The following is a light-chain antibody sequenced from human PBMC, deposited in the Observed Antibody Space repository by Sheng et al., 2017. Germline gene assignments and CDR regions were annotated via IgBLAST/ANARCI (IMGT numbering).Light chain of an antibody. V-gene: IGKV3-11*01. J-gene: IGKJ4*01. CDR2: DAS. CDR1: QSVRSY. CDR3: QQRSNWPLT. Sequence: EIVLTQSPATLSLSPGERATISCRASQSVRSYLGWYQQKPGQAPRLLIYDASNRAAGIPARFSGSGSGTDFTLTISSLEPEDFAVYFCQQRSNWPLTFGGGTEVEIK.